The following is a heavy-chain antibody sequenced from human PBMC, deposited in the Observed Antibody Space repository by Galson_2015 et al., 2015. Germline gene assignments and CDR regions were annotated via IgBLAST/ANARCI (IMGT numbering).Heavy chain of an antibody. Sequence: SVKVSCKASGYTFTSHYMHWVRQAPGQGLEWMGIINPSGGSTTYAQKFQGRVTMTRDTSTSTVYMELSSLRSEDTAVYYYARDFGEAANSFDYWGQGTLVTVSS. J-gene: IGHJ4*02. CDR1: GYTFTSHY. D-gene: IGHD3-10*01. CDR3: ARDFGEAANSFDY. V-gene: IGHV1-46*01. CDR2: INPSGGST.